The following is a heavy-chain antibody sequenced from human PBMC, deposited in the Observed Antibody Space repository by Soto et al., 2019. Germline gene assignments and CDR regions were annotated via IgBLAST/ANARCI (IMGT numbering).Heavy chain of an antibody. Sequence: GGSLRLSCAASGFTFSSYGMHWVRQAPGKGLEWVAVISYDGSNKYYADSVKGRFTISRDNSKNTLYLQMNSLRAEDTAVYYCAKDHDIVATIAHYGMDVWGQGTTVTVSS. CDR1: GFTFSSYG. V-gene: IGHV3-30*18. J-gene: IGHJ6*02. D-gene: IGHD5-12*01. CDR3: AKDHDIVATIAHYGMDV. CDR2: ISYDGSNK.